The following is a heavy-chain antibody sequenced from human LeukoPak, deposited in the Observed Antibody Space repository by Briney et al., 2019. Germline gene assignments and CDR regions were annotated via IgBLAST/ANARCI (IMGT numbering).Heavy chain of an antibody. CDR3: ARDGTSTDDY. J-gene: IGHJ4*02. D-gene: IGHD2-2*01. CDR2: ISGNNDNP. V-gene: IGHV1-18*01. CDR1: GYTFSNFG. Sequence: ASVRVSCKTSGYTFSNFGINWVRQAPGQGLEWMGWISGNNDNPNYGQKVQGRFTVTTDSSTSSAYMELRKLRFDDTAVYYCARDGTSTDDYWGQGTLVTVSS.